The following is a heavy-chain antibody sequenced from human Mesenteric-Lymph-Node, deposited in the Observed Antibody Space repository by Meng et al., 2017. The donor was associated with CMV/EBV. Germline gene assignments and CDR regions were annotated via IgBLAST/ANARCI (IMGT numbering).Heavy chain of an antibody. J-gene: IGHJ4*02. CDR2: IYSGGST. V-gene: IGHV3-53*05. CDR1: GFTVSSNY. D-gene: IGHD5/OR15-5a*01. CDR3: ASTASVSSPFDY. Sequence: GESLKISCAASGFTVSSNYMSWVRQAPGKGLEWVSVIYSGGSTYYADSVKGRFTISRDNSKNTLYLQMNSLRAEDTAVYYCASTASVSSPFDYWGQGTLVTVSS.